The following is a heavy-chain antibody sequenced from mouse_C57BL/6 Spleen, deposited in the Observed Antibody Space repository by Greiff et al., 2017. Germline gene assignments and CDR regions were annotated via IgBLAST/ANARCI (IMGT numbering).Heavy chain of an antibody. Sequence: EVKLVESGGGLVKPGGSLKLSCAASGFTFSSYAMSWVRQTPEKRLEWVATISDGGSYTYYPDNVKGRFTISRDNAKNNLYLQMSHLKSEDTAMYYCAREKWMDYWGQGTSVTVSS. D-gene: IGHD1-3*01. CDR3: AREKWMDY. CDR1: GFTFSSYA. J-gene: IGHJ4*01. CDR2: ISDGGSYT. V-gene: IGHV5-4*01.